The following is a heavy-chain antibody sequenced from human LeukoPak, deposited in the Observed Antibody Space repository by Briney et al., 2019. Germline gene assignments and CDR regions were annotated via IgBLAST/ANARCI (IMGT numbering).Heavy chain of an antibody. J-gene: IGHJ3*02. CDR3: ARHFGPTGTTGDDAFDI. CDR1: GGSISSGSYF. V-gene: IGHV4-61*02. D-gene: IGHD1-1*01. Sequence: SETLSLTCTVSGGSISSGSYFWYWIRQPAGKGLEWIGRIYISGSTKYNPSLRSRVTISVDTSKNQFSLQLNSVTAADTAVYYCARHFGPTGTTGDDAFDIWGQGTMVTVSS. CDR2: IYISGST.